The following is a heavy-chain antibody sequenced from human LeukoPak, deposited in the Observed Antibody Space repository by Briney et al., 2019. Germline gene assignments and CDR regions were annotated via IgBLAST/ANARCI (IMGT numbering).Heavy chain of an antibody. J-gene: IGHJ4*02. CDR1: GGSISSSSYY. CDR3: AKGSYDFWSGYYYYFDY. V-gene: IGHV4-39*07. D-gene: IGHD3-3*01. Sequence: SETLSLTCTVSGGSISSSSYYWGWIRQPPGKGLEWIGSIYYSGSTYYNPSLKSRVTMSVDTSKNQFSLKPSSVTAADTAVYYCAKGSYDFWSGYYYYFDYWGQGTLVTVSS. CDR2: IYYSGST.